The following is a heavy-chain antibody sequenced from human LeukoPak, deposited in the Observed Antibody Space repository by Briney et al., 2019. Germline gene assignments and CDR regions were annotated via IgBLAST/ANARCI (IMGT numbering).Heavy chain of an antibody. D-gene: IGHD6-13*01. CDR1: GFTFSSYG. J-gene: IGHJ6*03. CDR3: ARDAAAAGSGWAYYYYYMDV. Sequence: PGGSLRPSCATSGFTFSSYGMHWVRQAPGQGLEYVSAISSNGGSTYYANSVKGRFTISRDNSKNTLYLQMSSLRAEDMAVYYCARDAAAAGSGWAYYYYYMDVWGKGTTVTVSS. V-gene: IGHV3-64*01. CDR2: ISSNGGST.